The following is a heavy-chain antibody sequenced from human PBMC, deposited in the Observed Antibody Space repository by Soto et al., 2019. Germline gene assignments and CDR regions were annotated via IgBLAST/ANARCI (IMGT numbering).Heavy chain of an antibody. D-gene: IGHD6-19*01. CDR1: GYPFTSYY. CDR2: INVSDGST. Sequence: ASVKVSCKASGYPFTSYYLHWVRQAPGQGPEWMGRINVSDGSTRYAQNFQGRVTMTRDTSTTTVYMELSPLRSDDTAVYYCAREAAVAGTEFEHWGQGTLVTVSS. J-gene: IGHJ5*02. V-gene: IGHV1-46*01. CDR3: AREAAVAGTEFEH.